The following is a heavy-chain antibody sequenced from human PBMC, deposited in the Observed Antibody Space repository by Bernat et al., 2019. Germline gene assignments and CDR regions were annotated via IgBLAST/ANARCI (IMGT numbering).Heavy chain of an antibody. CDR1: GGSISSSSYY. D-gene: IGHD5-12*01. CDR2: IYNSGST. CDR3: AGRSGSGYDYRFDY. J-gene: IGHJ4*02. V-gene: IGHV4-39*01. Sequence: QLQLQESGPGLVKPSETLSLTCTVSGGSISSSSYYWGWIRQPPGKGLEWIGSIYNSGSTYYNPSLKSRVTMSVDTSKNQFARKLGSVTAADTAVYYCAGRSGSGYDYRFDYWGQGTLVTVSS.